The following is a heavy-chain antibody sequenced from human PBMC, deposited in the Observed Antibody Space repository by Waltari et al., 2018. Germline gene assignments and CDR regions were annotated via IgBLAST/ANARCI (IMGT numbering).Heavy chain of an antibody. V-gene: IGHV4-34*01. J-gene: IGHJ4*02. CDR3: ARATTVTTLPKVYFDY. D-gene: IGHD4-17*01. CDR2: INHREST. Sequence: QVQLQQWGAGLLKPSETLSLTCAVYGGSFSGSYWSWIRQPPGKGLEWIGEINHRESTHYNPPLKSRVTISVDTSKNQFSLKLSSVTAADTAVYYCARATTVTTLPKVYFDYWGQGTLVTVSS. CDR1: GGSFSGSY.